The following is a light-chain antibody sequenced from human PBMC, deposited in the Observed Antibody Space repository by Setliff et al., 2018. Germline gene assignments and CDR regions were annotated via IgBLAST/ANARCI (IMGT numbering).Light chain of an antibody. CDR3: RQYYSTPRT. V-gene: IGKV4-1*01. CDR2: WAS. CDR1: QNVLYSSNNKNY. J-gene: IGKJ1*01. Sequence: DIVMTQSPDSLAVSLGERATINCKSSQNVLYSSNNKNYLAWYQQKPGQPPKLLIYWASTRESGVPDRFSGSGSGTDFTLTISSLQAEDVAVYYCRQYYSTPRTFGLGTKV.